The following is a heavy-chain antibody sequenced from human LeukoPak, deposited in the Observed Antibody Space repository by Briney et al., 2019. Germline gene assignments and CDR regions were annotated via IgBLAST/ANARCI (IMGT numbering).Heavy chain of an antibody. CDR2: ISSSGSTI. CDR1: GFTFSDYY. V-gene: IGHV3-11*01. J-gene: IGHJ6*02. CDR3: ARGATIPGDYYYYGMDV. Sequence: GGSLRLSCAASGFTFSDYYMSWIRQAPGKGLEWVSYISSSGSTIYYANSVKGRFTISRDNAKNSLYLQMNSLRAEDTAVYYCARGATIPGDYYYYGMDVWGQGTTVTVSS. D-gene: IGHD5-12*01.